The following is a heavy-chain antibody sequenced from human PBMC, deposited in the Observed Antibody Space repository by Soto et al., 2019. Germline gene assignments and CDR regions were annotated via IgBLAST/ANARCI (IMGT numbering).Heavy chain of an antibody. Sequence: SETLSLTCTVSGDFIMGSDYYWGWIRQPPGKGLEWIGNIYYSGTSYSYPSLKGRVTMSVDTSKNQFSMRLSSVTAADTAVYYCTDMRGEWLPRDWGGGIMVTVSS. CDR3: TDMRGEWLPRD. CDR1: GDFIMGSDYY. J-gene: IGHJ4*02. D-gene: IGHD3-10*01. V-gene: IGHV4-39*01. CDR2: IYYSGTS.